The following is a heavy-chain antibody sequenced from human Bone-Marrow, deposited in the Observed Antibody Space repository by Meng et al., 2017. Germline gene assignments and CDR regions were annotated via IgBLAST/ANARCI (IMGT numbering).Heavy chain of an antibody. D-gene: IGHD6-13*01. CDR3: ARTTGYSSSWYETFFDY. V-gene: IGHV1-69*01. Sequence: QGEVVQSGAEVKKPGSSVKVSCKASGGTFSSYAISWVRQAPGQGLEWMGGIIPIFGTANYAQKFQGRVTITADESTSTAYMELSSLRSEDTAVYYCARTTGYSSSWYETFFDYWGQGTLVTVSS. CDR1: GGTFSSYA. CDR2: IIPIFGTA. J-gene: IGHJ4*02.